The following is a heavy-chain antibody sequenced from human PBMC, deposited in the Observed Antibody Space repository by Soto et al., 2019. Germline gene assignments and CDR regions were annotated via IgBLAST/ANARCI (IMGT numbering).Heavy chain of an antibody. J-gene: IGHJ4*02. D-gene: IGHD3-22*01. CDR1: GFTFSTYW. CDR2: IKNDGSGT. V-gene: IGHV3-74*01. Sequence: EVQLVESGGGLVQPGGSLRLSCAASGFTFSTYWMHWVRQAPGKGLVWVSRIKNDGSGTYYVDSVEGRFTISRDNAKNTLDLQMNCRRAEDTAVYYCVRGDGDYYDGNGYLGRHWGQGTLVTVSS. CDR3: VRGDGDYYDGNGYLGRH.